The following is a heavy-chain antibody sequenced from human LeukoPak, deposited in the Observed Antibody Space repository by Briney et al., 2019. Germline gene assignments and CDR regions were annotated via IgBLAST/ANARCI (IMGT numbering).Heavy chain of an antibody. J-gene: IGHJ4*02. CDR2: IYYSGST. Sequence: PSETLSLTCTVSGGSISSSSYYWGWIRQPPGKGLEWIGSIYYSGSTYYNPSLKSRVTISVDTSKNQFSLKLSSVTAADTAVYYCAGRPVDTAMATFRFWDYWGQGTLVTVSS. CDR3: AGRPVDTAMATFRFWDY. CDR1: GGSISSSSYY. D-gene: IGHD5-18*01. V-gene: IGHV4-39*07.